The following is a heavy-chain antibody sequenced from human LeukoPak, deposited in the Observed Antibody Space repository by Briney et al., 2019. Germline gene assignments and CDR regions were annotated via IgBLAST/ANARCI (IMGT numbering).Heavy chain of an antibody. CDR3: AKDTSMVRGVISYYFDY. CDR2: ISGSGGST. CDR1: GFSFSSYA. V-gene: IGHV3-23*01. J-gene: IGHJ4*02. D-gene: IGHD3-10*01. Sequence: GGSLRLSCAASGFSFSSYAMSWVRQAPGKGLEWVSAISGSGGSTYYADSVKGRFTISRDNSKNTLYLQMNSLRAEDTAVYYCAKDTSMVRGVISYYFDYWGQGTLVTVSS.